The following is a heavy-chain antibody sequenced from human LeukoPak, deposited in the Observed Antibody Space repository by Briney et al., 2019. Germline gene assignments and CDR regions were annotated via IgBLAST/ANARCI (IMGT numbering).Heavy chain of an antibody. J-gene: IGHJ6*02. Sequence: KPSQTLSLTCTVSGGSISSGDYYWSWIRQPPGKGLEWIGYIYYSGSTYYNPSLKSRVTISVDTSKNQFSLKLSSVTAADTAVYYCARDRKWSSGYYYVYYYGMDVWGQGTTVTVSS. CDR1: GGSISSGDYY. D-gene: IGHD3-22*01. V-gene: IGHV4-30-4*01. CDR2: IYYSGST. CDR3: ARDRKWSSGYYYVYYYGMDV.